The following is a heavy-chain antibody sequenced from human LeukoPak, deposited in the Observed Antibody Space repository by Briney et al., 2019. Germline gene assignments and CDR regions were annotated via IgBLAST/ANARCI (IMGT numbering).Heavy chain of an antibody. CDR3: ARDRRGTTYFDY. CDR2: IYYSGST. V-gene: IGHV4-39*07. J-gene: IGHJ4*02. Sequence: SETLSLTCTVSGGSISSSSYYWGWIRQPPGKGLEWIGSIYYSGSTYYNPSLKSRVTISVDTSKNQFSLKLSSVTAADTAVYYCARDRRGTTYFDYWGQGTLVTVSS. CDR1: GGSISSSSYY. D-gene: IGHD3-16*01.